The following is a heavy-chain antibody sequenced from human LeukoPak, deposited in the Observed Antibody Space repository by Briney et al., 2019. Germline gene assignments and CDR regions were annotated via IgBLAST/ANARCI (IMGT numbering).Heavy chain of an antibody. V-gene: IGHV3-7*01. Sequence: GGSLRLSCAASGFTFSSYWMSWVRQAPGKGLEWVANIKQDGSEKYYVDSVKGRFTISRDNAKNSLYLQMNSLRAEDTAVYYCARAPHYSNYGPYYYGMDVWGQGTTVTVSS. D-gene: IGHD4-11*01. CDR3: ARAPHYSNYGPYYYGMDV. CDR1: GFTFSSYW. J-gene: IGHJ6*02. CDR2: IKQDGSEK.